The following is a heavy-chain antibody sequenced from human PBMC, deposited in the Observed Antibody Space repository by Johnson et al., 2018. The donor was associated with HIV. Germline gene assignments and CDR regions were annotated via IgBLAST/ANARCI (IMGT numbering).Heavy chain of an antibody. CDR3: ARRRKDIDAADGLDNDAFDM. CDR1: EFTFSNYA. D-gene: IGHD6-13*01. CDR2: ISYDGTNK. Sequence: QVQLVESGGGVVQPGRSLRIYCAVSEFTFSNYAMHWVRLTPGKGLQWVAGISYDGTNKYYADPVKGRFTISRDTSKNTLYLQMDSLRGEDSALYYGARRRKDIDAADGLDNDAFDMWGQGTLVTVSS. J-gene: IGHJ3*02. V-gene: IGHV3-30*04.